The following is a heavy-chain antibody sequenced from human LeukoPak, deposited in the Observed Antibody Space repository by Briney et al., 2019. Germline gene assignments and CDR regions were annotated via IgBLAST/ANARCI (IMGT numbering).Heavy chain of an antibody. CDR1: GFTFSSYR. V-gene: IGHV3-7*01. Sequence: GGSLRLSCAASGFTFSSYRMSWVRQAPGKGLEWVANIKQDGSEKYYVDSVKGRFTISRDSAKNSLYLQMNSLRAEDTAVYYCARGRGIAEWFDPWGQGTLVTVSS. CDR3: ARGRGIAEWFDP. D-gene: IGHD6-13*01. CDR2: IKQDGSEK. J-gene: IGHJ5*02.